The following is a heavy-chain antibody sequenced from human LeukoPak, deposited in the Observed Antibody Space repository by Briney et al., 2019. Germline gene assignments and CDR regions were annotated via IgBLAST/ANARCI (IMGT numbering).Heavy chain of an antibody. J-gene: IGHJ4*02. CDR2: IYYSGST. Sequence: SETLSLTCTVSGGSISSYYWSWIRQPPGKGLEWIGYIYYSGSTNYNPSLKSRVTISVDTSKNQFSLKLSSVTAADTAVYYCARGDFDWLLFPYWGQETLVTVSS. D-gene: IGHD3-9*01. CDR1: GGSISSYY. CDR3: ARGDFDWLLFPY. V-gene: IGHV4-59*01.